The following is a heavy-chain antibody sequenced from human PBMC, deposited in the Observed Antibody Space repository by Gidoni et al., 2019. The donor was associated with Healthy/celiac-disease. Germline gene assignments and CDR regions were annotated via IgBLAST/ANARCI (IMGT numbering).Heavy chain of an antibody. CDR2: INPTSGGT. J-gene: IGHJ6*02. CDR1: GYTFTGYA. D-gene: IGHD2-15*01. V-gene: IGHV1-2*02. Sequence: QVQLVQSGAAVKKPGASVKVSCKASGYTFTGYAMHWVRQAPGPGLEWMGWINPTSGGTNYAQNFQGRVTMTRDTSISTSYMDLRRLRSDDTAVYYCARDLLQCSKVSCYSDGMDVWGQGTTFTVSS. CDR3: ARDLLQCSKVSCYSDGMDV.